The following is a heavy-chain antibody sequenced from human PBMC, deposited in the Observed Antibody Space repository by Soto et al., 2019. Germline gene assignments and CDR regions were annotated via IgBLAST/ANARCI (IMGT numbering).Heavy chain of an antibody. V-gene: IGHV3-7*05. CDR2: IKQDGSEK. J-gene: IGHJ6*02. CDR1: GFTFSSYW. Sequence: GGSLRLSCAASGFTFSSYWVSWVRQAPGKGLEWVANIKQDGSEKYYVDSVKGRFTISRDNAKNSLYLQMNSLRAEDTAVYYCARDQSEAGYYYGMDVWGQGTTVTVSS. CDR3: ARDQSEAGYYYGMDV.